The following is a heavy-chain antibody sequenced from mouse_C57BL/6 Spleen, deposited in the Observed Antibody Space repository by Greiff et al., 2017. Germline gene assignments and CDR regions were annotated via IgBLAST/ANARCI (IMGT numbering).Heavy chain of an antibody. Sequence: QVQLQQSGPELVKPGASVTLPCKASGYTFTDYDMHWVKQTPVNSLEWIGDIDPKTGGTVYNQKFKGKAILTADKSSRTAYMELRSLTSEDSAVYYCTRNGNYATYFDDWGQGTTLTVSS. CDR1: GYTFTDYD. V-gene: IGHV1-15*01. D-gene: IGHD2-1*01. CDR3: TRNGNYATYFDD. J-gene: IGHJ2*01. CDR2: IDPKTGGT.